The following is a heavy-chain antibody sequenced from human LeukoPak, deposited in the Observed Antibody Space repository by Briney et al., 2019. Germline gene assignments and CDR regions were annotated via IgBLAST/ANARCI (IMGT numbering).Heavy chain of an antibody. J-gene: IGHJ5*02. CDR1: GGSISSYY. CDR2: FYYSGST. Sequence: SETLSLTCTVSGGSISSYYWSWIRQPPGKGLEWIGYFYYSGSTNYNPTLSSRVTISGDPSKNQFSLKLSSVTAADTAVYYCARRSIHLITMVLGRGWFDPWGQGTLVTVSS. CDR3: ARRSIHLITMVLGRGWFDP. D-gene: IGHD3-10*01. V-gene: IGHV4-59*12.